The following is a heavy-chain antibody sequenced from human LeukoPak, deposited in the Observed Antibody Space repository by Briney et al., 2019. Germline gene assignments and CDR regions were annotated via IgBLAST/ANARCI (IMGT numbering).Heavy chain of an antibody. D-gene: IGHD3-10*01. J-gene: IGHJ4*02. V-gene: IGHV4-30-2*01. CDR1: GGSISSGGYS. Sequence: SQTLSLTCAVSGGSISSGGYSWSWIRQPPGKGLGWIGYIYHSGSTYYNPSLKSRVTISVDRSKNQFSLKLSSVTAADTAVYYCARGQFYGSGSYYDYWGQGTLVTVSS. CDR2: IYHSGST. CDR3: ARGQFYGSGSYYDY.